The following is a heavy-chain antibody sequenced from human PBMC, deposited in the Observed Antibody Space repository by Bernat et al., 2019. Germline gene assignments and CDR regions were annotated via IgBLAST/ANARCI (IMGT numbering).Heavy chain of an antibody. CDR2: ISYDGSNK. CDR1: GFTFSSYG. V-gene: IGHV3-30*03. Sequence: QVQLVESGGGVVQPGRSLRLSCAASGFTFSSYGMHWVRQAPGKGLEWVAVISYDGSNKYYADSVKGRFTISRDNSKNTLYLQMNSLGAEDTGGYYCTGDFDYWGQGTLVTVSS. CDR3: TGDFDY. J-gene: IGHJ4*02.